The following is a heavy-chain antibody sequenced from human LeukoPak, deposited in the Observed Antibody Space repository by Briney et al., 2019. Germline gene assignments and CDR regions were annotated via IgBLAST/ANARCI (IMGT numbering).Heavy chain of an antibody. D-gene: IGHD3-10*01. J-gene: IGHJ4*02. Sequence: GGSLRLSCAASGFSFHIYTMTWVRQAPGKGLEWVSSISGSRRYIHYADSVKGRFTISRDNVKNSVHLQVNSLRAEDTAVYYCARDSRETVRGITSFHLDYWGQGTLLSVS. CDR3: ARDSRETVRGITSFHLDY. CDR2: ISGSRRYI. V-gene: IGHV3-21*06. CDR1: GFSFHIYT.